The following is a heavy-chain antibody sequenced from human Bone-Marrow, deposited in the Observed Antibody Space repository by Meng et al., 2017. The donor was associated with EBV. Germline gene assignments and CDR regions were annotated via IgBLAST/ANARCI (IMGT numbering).Heavy chain of an antibody. CDR1: GVSVTSGTYH. CDR3: AKTRSSTPGVVDY. CDR2: IYDTGTT. V-gene: IGHV4-61*01. J-gene: IGHJ4*02. D-gene: IGHD3-10*01. Sequence: HVQLKVSGPGLVTPSAPLALTFTVSGVSVTSGTYHWSWIRQPPGKGMEWIGYIYDTGTTIYNPSLKSRVSIFIETSKNLFSFKLKSGTTADTAVYYCAKTRSSTPGVVDYWGQGTLVTVSS.